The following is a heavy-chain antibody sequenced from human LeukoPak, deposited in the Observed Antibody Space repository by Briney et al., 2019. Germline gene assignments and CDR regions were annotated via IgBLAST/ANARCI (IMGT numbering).Heavy chain of an antibody. V-gene: IGHV1-18*01. J-gene: IGHJ4*02. CDR2: ISPYNGNT. Sequence: ASVKVSCKASGYSFTDYGITWVRQAPGQGLEWMGWISPYNGNTNYAQKLQGRVTMTRDTSTSTAYMELRSLRSDDTAVYYCATYSAAGRTYYFDYWGQGALVTVSS. CDR3: ATYSAAGRTYYFDY. D-gene: IGHD6-13*01. CDR1: GYSFTDYG.